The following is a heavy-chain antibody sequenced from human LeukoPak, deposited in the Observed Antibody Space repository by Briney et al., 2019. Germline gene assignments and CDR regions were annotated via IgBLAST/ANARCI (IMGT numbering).Heavy chain of an antibody. Sequence: PGGSLRLSCAASGFTFSSYWMSWVGQAPGEGLEWVANIKQDGTEKYYMASVKGRFSISRDNVKNSLYLQMNALRAEDTAVYYCARDVRPDYWGQGTLVTVST. CDR1: GFTFSSYW. V-gene: IGHV3-7*04. J-gene: IGHJ4*02. CDR3: ARDVRPDY. CDR2: IKQDGTEK.